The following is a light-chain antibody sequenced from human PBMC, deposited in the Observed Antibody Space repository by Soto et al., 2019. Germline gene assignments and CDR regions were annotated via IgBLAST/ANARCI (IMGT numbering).Light chain of an antibody. Sequence: QSALTQSPSVSAAPGQKVTISCSGSSSNIGNNYVSWYQQLPGTAPKLLIYDNNKRPSGVSNRFSGSKSGNTASLTISGLQAEDEADYYCSSYTSSSTYVFGTGTKVTVL. CDR3: SSYTSSSTYV. J-gene: IGLJ1*01. CDR2: DNN. CDR1: SSNIGNNY. V-gene: IGLV1-51*01.